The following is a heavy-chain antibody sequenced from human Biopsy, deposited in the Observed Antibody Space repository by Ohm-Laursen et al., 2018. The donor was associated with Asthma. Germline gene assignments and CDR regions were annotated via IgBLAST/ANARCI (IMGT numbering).Heavy chain of an antibody. CDR2: ISSRGSNI. V-gene: IGHV3-11*01. CDR3: ARGYSTSWYFGY. CDR1: GFTFRDYY. Sequence: SLRLSCSASGFTFRDYYMTWIRQAPGKGLEWVAYISSRGSNIFHADSVKGRFTISRDNAKKSLFLEMNSLTVEDTAVYFCARGYSTSWYFGYWGQGTLVTVSS. D-gene: IGHD6-13*01. J-gene: IGHJ4*02.